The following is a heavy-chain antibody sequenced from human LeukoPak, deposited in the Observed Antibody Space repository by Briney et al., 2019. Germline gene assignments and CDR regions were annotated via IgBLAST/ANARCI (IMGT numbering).Heavy chain of an antibody. CDR3: ARDGPYYYYYYYMDV. Sequence: GGSLRLSCAASGFTFSSYWMSWVRQAPGKGLEWVANIKQDGSEKYYVDSVKGRFTIPRDNAKNSLYLQMNSLRAEDTAVYYCARDGPYYYYYYYMDVWGKGTTVTVSS. V-gene: IGHV3-7*01. CDR1: GFTFSSYW. CDR2: IKQDGSEK. J-gene: IGHJ6*03.